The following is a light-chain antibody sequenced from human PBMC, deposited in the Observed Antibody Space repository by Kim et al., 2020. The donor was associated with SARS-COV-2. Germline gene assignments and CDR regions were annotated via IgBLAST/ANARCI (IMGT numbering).Light chain of an antibody. V-gene: IGKV1-39*01. CDR1: QSIGSF. Sequence: ASIGARNTSTRRASQSIGSFLNLDQPKPGKAPKALIYGASILRSGAPSRFTASGSGTDFTLTISSLQAEDFATYYCQQSYSPPRTFGQGTKVDIK. CDR3: QQSYSPPRT. J-gene: IGKJ1*01. CDR2: GAS.